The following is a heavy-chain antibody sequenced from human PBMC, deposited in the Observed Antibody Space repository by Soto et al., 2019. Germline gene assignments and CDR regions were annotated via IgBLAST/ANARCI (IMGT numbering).Heavy chain of an antibody. J-gene: IGHJ4*02. CDR1: GFTFSSYG. V-gene: IGHV3-33*01. CDR3: AREPGCVPIKYYFDY. Sequence: QVQLVESGGGVVQPGRSLRLSCAASGFTFSSYGMHWVRQAPGKGLEWVAVIWYDGSNKYYADSVKGRFTISRDNSKNTLYLQMTSLRAEDTAVYYCAREPGCVPIKYYFDYWGQGTLVTVSS. CDR2: IWYDGSNK. D-gene: IGHD2-15*01.